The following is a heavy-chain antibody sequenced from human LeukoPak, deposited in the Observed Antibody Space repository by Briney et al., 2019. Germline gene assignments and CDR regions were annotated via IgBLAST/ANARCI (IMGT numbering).Heavy chain of an antibody. V-gene: IGHV4-4*07. D-gene: IGHD2-15*01. CDR2: IYTSGST. CDR3: ASELVGSREVYSGGSCYSSNSWFDP. CDR1: GGSISRYY. Sequence: SETLSLTCTVSGGSISRYYWSWIRQPAGKGRAWMGRIYTSGSTNYNPSLKSRVTMSVDTSKNQFSLKLSSVTAADTAVYYCASELVGSREVYSGGSCYSSNSWFDPWGQGTLVTVSS. J-gene: IGHJ5*02.